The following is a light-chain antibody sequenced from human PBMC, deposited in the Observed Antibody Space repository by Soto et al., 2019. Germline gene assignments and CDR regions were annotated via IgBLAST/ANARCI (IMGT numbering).Light chain of an antibody. V-gene: IGKV1-5*01. CDR1: QSVRNW. J-gene: IGKJ1*01. CDR2: DSS. CDR3: QQYDGYSPQT. Sequence: DIQMTQSPSILFASVGDRVTITCRASQSVRNWLAWYQQEPGRAPQLLIYDSSTLEPGVPSRFRGSGSGTEFTLTINGLQPDDFATYYCQQYDGYSPQTFGQGTKVDI.